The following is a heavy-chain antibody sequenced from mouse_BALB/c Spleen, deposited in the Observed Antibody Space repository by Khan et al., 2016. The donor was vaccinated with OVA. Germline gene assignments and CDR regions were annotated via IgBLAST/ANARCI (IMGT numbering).Heavy chain of an antibody. CDR1: GYTFSNHH. CDR2: INPYNDYT. D-gene: IGHD2-4*01. V-gene: IGHV1S45*01. Sequence: EVQLQQSGAELVRPGASVKISCKAFGYTFSNHHINWVKQRPGQGLDWIGYINPYNDYTNYNQKFKGKATFTVDKSSSTADMELSSLTSEDSAVYYCARAWALRRNAWFSYWGQGTLVTVSA. J-gene: IGHJ3*01. CDR3: ARAWALRRNAWFSY.